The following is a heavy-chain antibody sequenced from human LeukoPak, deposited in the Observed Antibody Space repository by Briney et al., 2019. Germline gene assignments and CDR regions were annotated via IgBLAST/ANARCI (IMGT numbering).Heavy chain of an antibody. CDR2: VCTVGSNK. J-gene: IGHJ4*02. CDR3: ARGNSSGWYGTPFPFDY. Sequence: GGSLRLSCAASGFTFSSYGMHWVRQAPGKGLEWVAVVCTVGSNKYYADSVKGRFTISRDNSKNTLYLQMNSLRAEDTAVYYCARGNSSGWYGTPFPFDYWGQGTLGTLSS. V-gene: IGHV3-33*01. CDR1: GFTFSSYG. D-gene: IGHD6-19*01.